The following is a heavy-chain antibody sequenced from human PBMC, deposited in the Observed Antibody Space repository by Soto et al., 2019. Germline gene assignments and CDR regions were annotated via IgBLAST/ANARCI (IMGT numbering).Heavy chain of an antibody. D-gene: IGHD3-10*01. V-gene: IGHV1-69*13. CDR2: IIPIFGTA. Sequence: ASVKVSCKASGGTFSSYAISWVRQAPGQGLEWMGGIIPIFGTANYAQKFQGRVTITADESTSTAYMELSSLRSEDTAVYYCARELSSRKRYYYYYYGMDVWGQGTTVTVS. J-gene: IGHJ6*02. CDR1: GGTFSSYA. CDR3: ARELSSRKRYYYYYYGMDV.